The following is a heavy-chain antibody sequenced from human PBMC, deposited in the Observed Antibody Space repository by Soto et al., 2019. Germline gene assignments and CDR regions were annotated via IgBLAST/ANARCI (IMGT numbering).Heavy chain of an antibody. J-gene: IGHJ3*02. Sequence: GGSLRLSCAASGFICSSYDMSWVRQAPGKGLEWVSTILVDGRTFYVDSVKGRFTISRDTSQNTVYLQMNSLAAGDTALYYCAKATATGGGAFDICGQGTMVTVSS. D-gene: IGHD2-8*02. V-gene: IGHV3-23*01. CDR2: ILVDGRT. CDR1: GFICSSYD. CDR3: AKATATGGGAFDI.